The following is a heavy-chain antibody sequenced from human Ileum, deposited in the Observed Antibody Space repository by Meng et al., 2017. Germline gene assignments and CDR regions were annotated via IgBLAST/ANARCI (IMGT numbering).Heavy chain of an antibody. J-gene: IGHJ4*02. CDR3: AKGISVERIDY. Sequence: GESLKISRAASGFTFSSYAMSWVRQAPGKGLEWVSAISGSGGSTYYADSVKGRFTISRDNSKNTLYLQMNSLRAEDTAVYYCAKGISVERIDYWGQGTLVTVSS. V-gene: IGHV3-23*01. CDR1: GFTFSSYA. CDR2: ISGSGGST. D-gene: IGHD1-1*01.